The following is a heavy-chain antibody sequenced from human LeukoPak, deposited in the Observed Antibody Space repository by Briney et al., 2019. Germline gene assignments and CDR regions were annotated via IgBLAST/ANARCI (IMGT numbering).Heavy chain of an antibody. CDR2: IRSKANSYAT. CDR1: GFTFSGSA. J-gene: IGHJ4*02. D-gene: IGHD3-22*01. V-gene: IGHV3-73*01. Sequence: PGGSLRLSCAASGFTFSGSAMHWVRQASGKGLEWVSRIRSKANSYATAYAASVKGRFTISRDDSKNTAYLQMNSLKTEDTAVYYCTRHREWYYYDSSGYPFDYWGQGTLVTVSS. CDR3: TRHREWYYYDSSGYPFDY.